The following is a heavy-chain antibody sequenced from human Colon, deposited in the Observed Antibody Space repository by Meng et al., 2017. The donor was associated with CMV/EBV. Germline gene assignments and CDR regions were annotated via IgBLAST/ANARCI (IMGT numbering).Heavy chain of an antibody. J-gene: IGHJ5*02. CDR3: ARDQIGGDGWFDP. CDR2: TFYTGST. V-gene: IGHV4-30-4*01. Sequence: SGPSSVQLAQTLSLSRVVAGGSLPCVCFYWTWLRQPPGTGLEWIGYTFYTGSTYYNPSLKSRVTISLDTSKNQFSLKLSSVTAADTAVYYCARDQIGGDGWFDPWGRGTLVTVSS. CDR1: GGSLPCVCFY. D-gene: IGHD3-10*01.